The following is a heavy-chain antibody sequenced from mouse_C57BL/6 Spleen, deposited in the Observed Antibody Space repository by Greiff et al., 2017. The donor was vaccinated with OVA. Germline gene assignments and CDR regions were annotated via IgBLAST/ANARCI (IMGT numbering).Heavy chain of an antibody. CDR1: GYTFTSYW. D-gene: IGHD1-1*01. V-gene: IGHV1-59*01. CDR2: IDPSDSYT. J-gene: IGHJ1*03. CDR3: ARRDFTGTGYFDV. Sequence: VQLLQPGAELVRPGTSVKLSCKASGYTFTSYWMHWVKQRPGQGLEWIGVIDPSDSYTNYNQKFKGKATLTVDTSSSTAYMQLSSLTSEDSAVYYCARRDFTGTGYFDVWGTGTTVTVSS.